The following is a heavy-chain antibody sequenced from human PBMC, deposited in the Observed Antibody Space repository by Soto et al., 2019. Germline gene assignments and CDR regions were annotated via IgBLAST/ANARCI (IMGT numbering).Heavy chain of an antibody. CDR1: GDSVSSNSYY. D-gene: IGHD6-13*01. V-gene: IGHV4-61*01. J-gene: IGHJ6*02. CDR2: IYYSGST. Sequence: QVQLQESGPRLVKPSETLSLTCTVSGDSVSSNSYYWSWIRQPPGKGLEYIGYIYYSGSTNYNSSLKSRVTISLDTSKNQFSLRLSSVTAADTAVYYCARAWKQPWGDMDVWGPGTTVTVSS. CDR3: ARAWKQPWGDMDV.